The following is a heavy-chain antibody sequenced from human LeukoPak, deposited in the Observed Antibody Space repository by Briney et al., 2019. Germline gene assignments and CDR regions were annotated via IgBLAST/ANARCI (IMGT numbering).Heavy chain of an antibody. V-gene: IGHV3-23*01. D-gene: IGHD3-9*01. CDR3: ARGLRDFDLLSPSDY. J-gene: IGHJ4*02. Sequence: PSGGSLRLSCAAPEFTFSNYAMSWVRQAPGKGLEWVSSISGSGGTTYYAGSVKGRYTISRDNSKNTLYLQTNSLRAEDTAVYYCARGLRDFDLLSPSDYWGQGTLVTVSS. CDR1: EFTFSNYA. CDR2: ISGSGGTT.